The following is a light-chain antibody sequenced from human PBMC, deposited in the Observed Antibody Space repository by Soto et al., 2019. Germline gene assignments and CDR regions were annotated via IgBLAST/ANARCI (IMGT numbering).Light chain of an antibody. CDR3: QQYDKWPLS. J-gene: IGKJ3*01. V-gene: IGKV3-15*01. CDR2: GAS. Sequence: EMLMTQSPATLSVSPGERATLSCRASQSVNNNLAWYQQKPGQAPRLLIYGASTRAAGIPARFSGSGSGTEFTLTTSSMQSEDFAAYYCQQYDKWPLSFGPGTKVDNK. CDR1: QSVNNN.